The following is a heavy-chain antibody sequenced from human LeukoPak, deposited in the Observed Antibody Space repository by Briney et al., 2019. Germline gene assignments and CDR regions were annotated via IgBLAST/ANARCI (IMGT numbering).Heavy chain of an antibody. Sequence: PGGSLRLSCAASGFTFSSYAMHWVRQAPGKGLEWVAVISYDGSNKYYADSVKGRFTISRDNSKNTLYLQMNSLRAEDTAVYYCARDDAPQPYSSSSFDYWGQGTLVTVSS. CDR3: ARDDAPQPYSSSSFDY. V-gene: IGHV3-30-3*01. CDR2: ISYDGSNK. D-gene: IGHD6-6*01. J-gene: IGHJ4*02. CDR1: GFTFSSYA.